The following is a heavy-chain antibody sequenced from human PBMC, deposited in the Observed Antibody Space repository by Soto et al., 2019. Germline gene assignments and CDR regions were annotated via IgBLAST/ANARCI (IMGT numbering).Heavy chain of an antibody. CDR3: ATLQTGTTLDDAFDI. Sequence: GASVKVSCKASGYTFTSYYMHWVRQAPGQGLEWMGIINPSGGSTSYAQKFQGRVTMTRDTSTSTVYMELSSLRSEDTAVYYCATLQTGTTLDDAFDIWGQGTMVTVSS. CDR1: GYTFTSYY. CDR2: INPSGGST. V-gene: IGHV1-46*01. J-gene: IGHJ3*02. D-gene: IGHD1-1*01.